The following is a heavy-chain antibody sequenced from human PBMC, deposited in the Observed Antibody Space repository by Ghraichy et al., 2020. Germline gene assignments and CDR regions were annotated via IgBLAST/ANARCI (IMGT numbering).Heavy chain of an antibody. D-gene: IGHD6-13*01. CDR3: ARGRPGTQNWFDP. J-gene: IGHJ5*02. V-gene: IGHV4-34*01. CDR2: INHSGST. CDR1: GGSFSGYY. Sequence: GSLSLTCAVYGGSFSGYYWSWIRQPPGKGLEWIGEINHSGSTNYNPSLKSRVTISVDTSKNQFSLKLSSVTAADTAVYYCARGRPGTQNWFDPWGQGTLVTVSS.